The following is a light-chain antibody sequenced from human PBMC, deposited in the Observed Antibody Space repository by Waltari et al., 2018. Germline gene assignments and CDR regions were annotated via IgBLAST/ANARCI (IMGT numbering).Light chain of an antibody. CDR2: GAS. CDR3: QHYVRLPVT. CDR1: KVGSTA. J-gene: IGKJ1*01. Sequence: EVVLTQSPAPPSFSPGGGITLSCGTHKVGSTALAWYQQKPGQAPTLLIYGASNRATGIPDRFSGSGSGTDFSLTISSLEPEDFAVYYCQHYVRLPVTFGQGTKVEIK. V-gene: IGKV3-20*01.